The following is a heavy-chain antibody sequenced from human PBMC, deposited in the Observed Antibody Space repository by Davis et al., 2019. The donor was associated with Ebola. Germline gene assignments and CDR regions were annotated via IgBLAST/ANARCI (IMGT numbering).Heavy chain of an antibody. CDR2: ISYDGSNK. D-gene: IGHD3-3*01. CDR1: GFTFSSYG. CDR3: AKGAYYDFWGIDY. V-gene: IGHV3-30*18. J-gene: IGHJ4*02. Sequence: GESLKTPCAASGFTFSSYGMHWVRQAPGKGLEWVAVISYDGSNKYYADSVKGRFTISRDNSKNTLYLQMNSLRAEDTAVYYCAKGAYYDFWGIDYWGQGTLVTVSS.